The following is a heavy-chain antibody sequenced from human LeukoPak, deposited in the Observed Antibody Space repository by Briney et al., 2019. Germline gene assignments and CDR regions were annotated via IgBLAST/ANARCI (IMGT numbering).Heavy chain of an antibody. Sequence: GGSLRLSCAASGFTFNTYGMHWVRQAPGKGLEWVSSISSSSSYIYYADSVKGRFTISRDNAKNSLYLQMNSLRAEDTAVYYCAREGDIVGEYYFDYWGQGTLVTVSS. CDR3: AREGDIVGEYYFDY. CDR2: ISSSSSYI. CDR1: GFTFNTYG. D-gene: IGHD2-15*01. J-gene: IGHJ4*02. V-gene: IGHV3-21*01.